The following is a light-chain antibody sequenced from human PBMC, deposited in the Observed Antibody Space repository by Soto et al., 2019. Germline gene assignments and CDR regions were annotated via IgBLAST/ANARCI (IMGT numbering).Light chain of an antibody. Sequence: EIVLTQSPGTLSLSPGERATLSCRASQSVRSSYLAWLQQKPGQAPRLLIYCASSRATGIPDRFSGREPGTDVTLTISRLRPEDFAVYYCQQYGSTHKTFGQGTKLEIK. CDR2: CAS. CDR1: QSVRSSY. J-gene: IGKJ2*01. V-gene: IGKV3-20*01. CDR3: QQYGSTHKT.